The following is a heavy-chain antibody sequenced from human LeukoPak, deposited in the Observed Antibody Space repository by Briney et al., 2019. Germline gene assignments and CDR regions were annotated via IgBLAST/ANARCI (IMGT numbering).Heavy chain of an antibody. Sequence: GGSLRLSCAASGFTFSNYNMNWVRQPPGKGLQWVSYISSSSNITYYADSVKGRFTISRDNAKNSLFLQMNSLRAEDTAVYYCARDFAREFTIDYWGQGTLVTVSS. D-gene: IGHD3-10*01. CDR2: ISSSSNIT. CDR1: GFTFSNYN. J-gene: IGHJ4*02. CDR3: ARDFAREFTIDY. V-gene: IGHV3-48*01.